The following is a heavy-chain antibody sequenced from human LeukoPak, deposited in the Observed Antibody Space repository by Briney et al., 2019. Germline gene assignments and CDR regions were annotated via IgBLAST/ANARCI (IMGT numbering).Heavy chain of an antibody. D-gene: IGHD1-1*01. CDR3: TRLGLLESVD. V-gene: IGHV3-21*01. J-gene: IGHJ4*02. Sequence: GGSLRPSCAASGFTFSSYTMNSVRQAPGQGLEWVSSISSSSSYIYYADSVKGRFTISRDNAKKSLYLQMNSLRAEDTAVYYCTRLGLLESVDWGQGTLVTVSS. CDR2: ISSSSSYI. CDR1: GFTFSSYT.